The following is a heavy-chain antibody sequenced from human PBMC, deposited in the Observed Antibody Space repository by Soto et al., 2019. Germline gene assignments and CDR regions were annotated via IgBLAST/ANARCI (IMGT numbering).Heavy chain of an antibody. CDR3: AKPHYYDNSGYYYFDY. CDR1: GFTFSSFA. V-gene: IGHV3-23*01. D-gene: IGHD3-22*01. J-gene: IGHJ4*02. CDR2: ISGSGGRT. Sequence: GGSLRLSCAASGFTFSSFAMSWVRQAPGKGLDWVSVISGSGGRTYYADSVKGRFTISRDNSKNTLYLQMNSLRAEDTAVYYCAKPHYYDNSGYYYFDYWGQGTLVTAPQ.